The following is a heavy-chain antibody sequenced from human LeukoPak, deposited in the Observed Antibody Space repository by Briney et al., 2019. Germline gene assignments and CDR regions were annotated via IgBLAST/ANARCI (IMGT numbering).Heavy chain of an antibody. D-gene: IGHD2-2*01. CDR1: EFTFSSYG. CDR3: ASDIVVVPAKPLVDY. J-gene: IGHJ4*02. Sequence: GRSLRLSCAASEFTFSSYGMHWVRQAPGKGLEWVAVISYDGSNKYYADSVKGRFTISRDNSKNTLYLQMNSLRAEDTAVYYCASDIVVVPAKPLVDYWGQGTLVTVSS. CDR2: ISYDGSNK. V-gene: IGHV3-30*03.